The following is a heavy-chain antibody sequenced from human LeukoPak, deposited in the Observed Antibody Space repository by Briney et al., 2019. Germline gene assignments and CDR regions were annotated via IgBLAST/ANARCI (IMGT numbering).Heavy chain of an antibody. CDR1: GGSINSYY. Sequence: PSETLSLTCTVAGGSINSYYWSWIRQPPGKGLEWIGYIYYSGSTNYNPSLKSRVAISVDTSKNQFSLKLSSVTAADTAVYYCARHGYWGGSYSFMLKYNWFDPWGQGTLVTVSS. V-gene: IGHV4-59*08. CDR3: ARHGYWGGSYSFMLKYNWFDP. D-gene: IGHD1-26*01. J-gene: IGHJ5*02. CDR2: IYYSGST.